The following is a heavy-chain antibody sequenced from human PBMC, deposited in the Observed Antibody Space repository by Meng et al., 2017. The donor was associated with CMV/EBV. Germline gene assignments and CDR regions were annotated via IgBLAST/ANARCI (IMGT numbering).Heavy chain of an antibody. D-gene: IGHD6-13*01. Sequence: LSLTCAASGFTFSSSSMNWVRQAPGKGLEWVSSISSSSSYIYYADSVKGRFTISRDNAKNSLYLPMNSLRAEDTAVYYCASGYSSSWTSGYFDYWGQGTLVTVSS. V-gene: IGHV3-21*01. CDR1: GFTFSSSS. CDR2: ISSSSSYI. CDR3: ASGYSSSWTSGYFDY. J-gene: IGHJ4*02.